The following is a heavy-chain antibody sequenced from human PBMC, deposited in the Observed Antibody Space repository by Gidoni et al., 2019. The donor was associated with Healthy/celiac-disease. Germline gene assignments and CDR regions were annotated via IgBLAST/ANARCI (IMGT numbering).Heavy chain of an antibody. V-gene: IGHV4-34*01. CDR3: ARVSMVPAASRYYYYGMDV. D-gene: IGHD2-2*01. J-gene: IGHJ6*04. CDR1: GGSFSGYY. Sequence: QVQLQQWGAELFTPSETLSLTCAVYGGSFSGYYWSWIRQPPGKGLEWIGEINHSVSTNSNPSLKSRVTISVDTSKNQFSLKLSSVTAADTAVYYCARVSMVPAASRYYYYGMDVWGKGTTVTVSS. CDR2: INHSVST.